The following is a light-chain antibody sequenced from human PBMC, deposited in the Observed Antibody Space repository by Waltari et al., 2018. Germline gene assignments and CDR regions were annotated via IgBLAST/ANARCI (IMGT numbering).Light chain of an antibody. CDR3: QVWDGDSDHRV. Sequence: SYVLTQPPSVSVAPGKTARITCGGDKIGGKTVHWYQQKAGQAPVLVIYYDSDRPSGIPERFSGSNSGNTATLTISRVEAGDEADYYCQVWDGDSDHRVFGGGTKLTVL. CDR1: KIGGKT. J-gene: IGLJ2*01. V-gene: IGLV3-21*04. CDR2: YDS.